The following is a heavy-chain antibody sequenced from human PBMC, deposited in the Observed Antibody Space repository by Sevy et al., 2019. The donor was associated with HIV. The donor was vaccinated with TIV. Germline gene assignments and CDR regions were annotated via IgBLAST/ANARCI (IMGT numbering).Heavy chain of an antibody. Sequence: GGSLRLSCVVSGITFSTSGMHWVRQAPGKGLEWVAVISFHGRDKFYADSVKGRSTISRDNSKNILYFQMISLRAEDTAVYYCAKDFTGYNGMDVWGQGTMVTVSS. D-gene: IGHD3-9*01. CDR1: GITFSTSG. V-gene: IGHV3-30*18. CDR2: ISFHGRDK. J-gene: IGHJ6*02. CDR3: AKDFTGYNGMDV.